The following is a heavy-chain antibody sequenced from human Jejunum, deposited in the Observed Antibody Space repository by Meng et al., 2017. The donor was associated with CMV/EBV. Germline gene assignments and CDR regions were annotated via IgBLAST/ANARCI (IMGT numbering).Heavy chain of an antibody. J-gene: IGHJ6*02. Sequence: VSASSLSSCYYWGWIRQSPGKGLEWIGTMFHGGSTNYNPSLKSRVTILLDPSKNQLSLNLSSVTAADTAVYYCARASIYYYHVDVWGPGTTVTVSS. CDR3: ARASIYYYHVDV. V-gene: IGHV4-38-2*02. CDR2: MFHGGST. D-gene: IGHD3-3*01. CDR1: ASSLSSCYY.